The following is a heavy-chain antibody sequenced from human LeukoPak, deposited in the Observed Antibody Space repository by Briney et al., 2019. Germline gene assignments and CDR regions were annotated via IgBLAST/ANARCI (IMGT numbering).Heavy chain of an antibody. V-gene: IGHV4-34*01. CDR2: INHSGST. J-gene: IGHJ5*02. CDR3: ARHGRYFDWLPWFDP. D-gene: IGHD3-9*01. Sequence: TSETLSLTCAVYGGSFSGYYWSWIRQPPGKGLAWIGEINHSGSTNYNPSLKSRVTISVDTSKSQFSLRLSSVTAADTAVYYCARHGRYFDWLPWFDPWGQGTLVTVSS. CDR1: GGSFSGYY.